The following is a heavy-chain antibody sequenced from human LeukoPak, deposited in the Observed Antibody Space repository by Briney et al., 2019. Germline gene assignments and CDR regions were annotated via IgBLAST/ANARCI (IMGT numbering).Heavy chain of an antibody. Sequence: GASVKVSCKASGYTFSTYGISWVRQAPGQGLEWMGWISPYNANTNYAQKLQGRATMTTDTSTSTAYMELGSLRSDDTAVYYCAGRYCSGGDCYSWFDPWGQGTLVTVSS. CDR1: GYTFSTYG. CDR3: AGRYCSGGDCYSWFDP. V-gene: IGHV1-18*01. D-gene: IGHD2-15*01. CDR2: ISPYNANT. J-gene: IGHJ5*02.